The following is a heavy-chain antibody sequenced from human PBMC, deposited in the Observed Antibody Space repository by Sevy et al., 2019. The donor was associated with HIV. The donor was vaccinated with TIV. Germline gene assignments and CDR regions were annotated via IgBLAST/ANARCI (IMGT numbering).Heavy chain of an antibody. D-gene: IGHD2-21*02. CDR1: GYTFTSYD. J-gene: IGHJ5*02. CDR3: ARGIVVVTAHNWFDP. Sequence: ASVKVSCKASGYTFTSYDINWVRQATGQGLEWMGWMNPNSGNTGYAQKFQGRVTMTRNTSISTAYMELSGLRSEDTAVYYCARGIVVVTAHNWFDPWGQGTLVTVSS. V-gene: IGHV1-8*01. CDR2: MNPNSGNT.